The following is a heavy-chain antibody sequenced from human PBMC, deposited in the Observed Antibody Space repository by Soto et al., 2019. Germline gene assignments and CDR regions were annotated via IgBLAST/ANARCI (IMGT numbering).Heavy chain of an antibody. CDR3: ARDQLSITMFRGPRHNFAY. CDR1: GYTFTSYG. V-gene: IGHV1-18*01. D-gene: IGHD3-10*01. J-gene: IGHJ4*02. Sequence: GASVKVSCKASGYTFTSYGISWVRQAPGQGLEWMGWISAYNGNTNYAQKLQGRVTMTTDTSTSTAYMELRSLRSDDTAVYYCARDQLSITMFRGPRHNFAYWGQGTLVTVSS. CDR2: ISAYNGNT.